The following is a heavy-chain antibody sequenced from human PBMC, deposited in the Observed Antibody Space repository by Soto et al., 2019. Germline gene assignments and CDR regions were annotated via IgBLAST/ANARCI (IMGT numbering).Heavy chain of an antibody. CDR3: ARPQLSCGWSNWFDP. Sequence: QVQLVQSGAEVKKPGASVKVSCKASGYTFTSYARHWVRQAPGQRLEWMGWINAGNGNTKYSQKFQGRVTITRDTSASTAYMELSSLRSEDTAVYYCARPQLSCGWSNWFDPWGQGTLVTVSS. CDR1: GYTFTSYA. V-gene: IGHV1-3*01. D-gene: IGHD6-19*01. J-gene: IGHJ5*02. CDR2: INAGNGNT.